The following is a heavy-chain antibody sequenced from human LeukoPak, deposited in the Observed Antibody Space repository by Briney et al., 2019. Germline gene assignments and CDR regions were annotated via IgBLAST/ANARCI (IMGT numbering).Heavy chain of an antibody. J-gene: IGHJ4*02. V-gene: IGHV4-59*12. CDR3: ARARHGYIYGYRPNELGHFFDY. D-gene: IGHD5-18*01. CDR1: GGSFSGYY. CDR2: IYYSGNT. Sequence: PSETLSLTCAVYGGSFSGYYWSWIRQPPGKGLEWIGNIYYSGNTNYNPSLKSRVTISVDTSKNQFSLKLSSVTAADTAVYYCARARHGYIYGYRPNELGHFFDYWGQGTLVTVSS.